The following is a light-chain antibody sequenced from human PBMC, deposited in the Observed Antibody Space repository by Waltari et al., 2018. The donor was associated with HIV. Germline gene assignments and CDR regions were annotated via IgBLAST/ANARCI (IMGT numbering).Light chain of an antibody. CDR1: SSSIGSGY. Sequence: QSVLTQPPSVSGAPGQRVTVSCSGSSSSIGSGYVCWYQQLPGAAPKLVIYRNDRRPSGVPDRFSGSKSGTSASLAIRGLRSEDEAVYYCGAWNGSPSGPVFGGGTKLTVL. J-gene: IGLJ3*02. CDR3: GAWNGSPSGPV. CDR2: RND. V-gene: IGLV1-47*01.